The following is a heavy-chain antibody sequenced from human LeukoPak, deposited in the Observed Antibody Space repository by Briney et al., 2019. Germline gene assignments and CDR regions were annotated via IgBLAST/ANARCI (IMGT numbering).Heavy chain of an antibody. V-gene: IGHV4-4*07. D-gene: IGHD1-26*01. J-gene: IGHJ3*02. CDR3: ARDKGASYWDIEPFDI. CDR1: GGSISNYR. CDR2: IYPSGST. Sequence: KPSETLSLTCTVSGGSISNYRWTSIRQPAGKGLEWIGRIYPSGSTNRNPSLKSRVTILVDESKNQFSLRLSSVTAADTAVYYCARDKGASYWDIEPFDIWGQGTTVTVSS.